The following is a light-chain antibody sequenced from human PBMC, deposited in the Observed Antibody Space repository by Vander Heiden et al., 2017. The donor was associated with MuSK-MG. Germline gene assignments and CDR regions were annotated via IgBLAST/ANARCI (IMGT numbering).Light chain of an antibody. J-gene: IGKJ4*01. CDR2: DAS. V-gene: IGKV3-11*01. CDR1: QSVSSY. CDR3: QQHSNWPTLT. Sequence: EIVLTQSPATLSLSPGERATLSCRASQSVSSYLAWYQQKPGQAPRLLIYDASNRDTGIPARFSGSGYGKDFTLTISSREPEDFAVYYCQQHSNWPTLTFGGGTKVEIK.